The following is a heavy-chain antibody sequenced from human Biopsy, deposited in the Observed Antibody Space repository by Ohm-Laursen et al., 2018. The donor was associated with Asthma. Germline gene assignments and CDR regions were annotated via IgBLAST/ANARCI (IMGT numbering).Heavy chain of an antibody. CDR1: GGTFNNYA. CDR2: ISPIFGST. V-gene: IGHV1-69*13. J-gene: IGHJ6*02. Sequence: SVKVSCKASGGTFNNYAINWVRQAPGQGLEWMGGISPIFGSTAYAQKFQGRVTITADAFTSTVYMELSGLRSEDTAVLYCAKARCYYYYCDMEVWGPGTAITVSS. CDR3: AKARCYYYYCDMEV.